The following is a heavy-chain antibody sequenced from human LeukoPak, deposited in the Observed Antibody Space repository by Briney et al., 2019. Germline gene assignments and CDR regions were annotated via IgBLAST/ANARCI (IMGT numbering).Heavy chain of an antibody. D-gene: IGHD6-6*01. J-gene: IGHJ5*02. CDR3: ARGQLVPPNWFDP. Sequence: ASVKVSCKASGYTFTSYAFSWVRQAPGQGLEWMGWISAYNGDTKFARKFQGRVTLTTDASTTIGYMELRSLASDDTAVYYCARGQLVPPNWFDPWGQGTLVTVSS. CDR2: ISAYNGDT. V-gene: IGHV1-18*01. CDR1: GYTFTSYA.